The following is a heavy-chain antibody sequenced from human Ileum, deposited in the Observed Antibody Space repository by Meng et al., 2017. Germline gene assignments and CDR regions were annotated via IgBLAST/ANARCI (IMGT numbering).Heavy chain of an antibody. D-gene: IGHD5-24*01. Sequence: QWPLHESGPGPGKPSGTLSLTCAVAGGSISTSTWWSWLRQSPGQGLEWIGEIYHTGSTTYNPSLESRVTVSVDKSNNQFSLRLTSATAADTAVYYCARVSQRDGYNSANFDYWGQGALVTVSS. CDR2: IYHTGST. CDR1: GGSISTSTW. CDR3: ARVSQRDGYNSANFDY. V-gene: IGHV4-4*02. J-gene: IGHJ4*02.